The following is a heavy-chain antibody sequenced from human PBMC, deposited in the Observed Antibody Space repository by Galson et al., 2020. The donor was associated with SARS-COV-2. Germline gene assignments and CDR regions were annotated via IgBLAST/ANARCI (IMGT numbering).Heavy chain of an antibody. CDR3: ARMADGYGGYDYGSSPFDY. CDR2: IDWDDDK. J-gene: IGHJ4*02. CDR1: GFSLTTSGMG. Sequence: SGPTLEKPTQTLTLTCTFSGFSLTTSGMGLTWIRQPPGKALEWLALIDWDDDKYYSTSLRTRLTISRDTSKNQVFLTMTNMDPVDTATYYCARMADGYGGYDYGSSPFDYWGQGTLVTVSS. V-gene: IGHV2-70*01. D-gene: IGHD5-12*01.